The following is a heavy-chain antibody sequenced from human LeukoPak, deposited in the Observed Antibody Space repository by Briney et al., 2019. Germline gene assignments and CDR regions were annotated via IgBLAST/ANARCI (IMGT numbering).Heavy chain of an antibody. CDR1: GGSISSYY. CDR2: ISYVGTT. D-gene: IGHD3-22*01. V-gene: IGHV4-59*01. CDR3: AKKGYYDGSGYYMYYFDH. Sequence: SETLSLTCTVSGGSISSYYWSWIRQPPGKGLEWIGYISYVGTTNYNPSLESRVTISLDTSKNQFSLSLRSVTAADTAVYYCAKKGYYDGSGYYMYYFDHWGQGTLVTVSS. J-gene: IGHJ4*02.